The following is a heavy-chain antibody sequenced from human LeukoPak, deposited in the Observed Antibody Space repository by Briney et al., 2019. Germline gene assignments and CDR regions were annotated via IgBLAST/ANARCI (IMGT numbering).Heavy chain of an antibody. CDR2: INAGNGNT. CDR1: GYTFTGYY. J-gene: IGHJ4*02. V-gene: IGHV1-3*01. Sequence: GASVKVSCKASGYTFTGYYMHWVRQAPGQGLEWMGWINAGNGNTKYSQNFQGRVIITRDTSASTAYMDLSSLRPEDTAMYYCARYSSGWYYGHWGQGTLVTVSS. CDR3: ARYSSGWYYGH. D-gene: IGHD6-19*01.